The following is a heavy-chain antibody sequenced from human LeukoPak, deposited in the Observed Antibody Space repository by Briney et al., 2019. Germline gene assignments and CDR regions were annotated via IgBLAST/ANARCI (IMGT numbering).Heavy chain of an antibody. J-gene: IGHJ5*02. CDR3: ARGIGSDP. Sequence: GGSLRLSCAASGFTFSSYEMNWVRQAPGKGLEWVSYISSSGSTTYYADSVKGRFTISRDNPKNSLYLQMNSLRAEDTAVYYCARGIGSDPWGQGTLVTVAS. CDR2: ISSSGSTT. CDR1: GFTFSSYE. V-gene: IGHV3-48*03.